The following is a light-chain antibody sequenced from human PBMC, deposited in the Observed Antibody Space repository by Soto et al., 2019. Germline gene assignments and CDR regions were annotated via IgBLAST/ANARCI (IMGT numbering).Light chain of an antibody. J-gene: IGKJ5*01. CDR3: QQYNDWPPIT. CDR1: QSVNNN. CDR2: YAS. Sequence: EIMMTQSPATLSVSPGERATLSCRASQSVNNNLAWYQQKPGQVPRLLIYYASTRATGIPARFSGSGSGTEFTLTISSLRSEDFALYYCQQYNDWPPITFGQGTRLEIK. V-gene: IGKV3-15*01.